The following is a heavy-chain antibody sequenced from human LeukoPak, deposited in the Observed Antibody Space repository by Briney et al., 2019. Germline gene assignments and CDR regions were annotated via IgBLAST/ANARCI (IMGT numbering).Heavy chain of an antibody. Sequence: GGSLRLSCAASGFSFSSYGMSWFRQAPGKGLEWVATINNRADETHYADSVVGRFSIFRDNSQNTLYLQMNSLRAEDTALYYCAKDLGGSTDYWGQGTLVTVSS. V-gene: IGHV3-23*01. CDR2: INNRADET. CDR3: AKDLGGSTDY. J-gene: IGHJ4*02. D-gene: IGHD5-12*01. CDR1: GFSFSSYG.